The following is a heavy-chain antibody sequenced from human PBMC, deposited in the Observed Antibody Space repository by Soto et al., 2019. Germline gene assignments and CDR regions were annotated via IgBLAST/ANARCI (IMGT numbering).Heavy chain of an antibody. Sequence: SETLSLTCAVYGGSFSGYYWSWIRQPPGKGLEWIGEINHSGSTNYNPSLKSRVTISVDTSKNQFSLKLSSVTAADTDVYYCARGMVRGDDAFDIWGQGTMVTVSS. CDR1: GGSFSGYY. J-gene: IGHJ3*02. D-gene: IGHD3-10*01. CDR2: INHSGST. V-gene: IGHV4-34*01. CDR3: ARGMVRGDDAFDI.